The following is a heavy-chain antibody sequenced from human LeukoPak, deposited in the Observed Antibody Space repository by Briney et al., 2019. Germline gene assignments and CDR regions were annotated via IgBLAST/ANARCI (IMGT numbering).Heavy chain of an antibody. CDR1: GTYVGRYY. J-gene: IGHJ4*02. CDR3: ARRAAALDY. Sequence: SETLSLTCTVSGTYVGRYYWSWIRQPPGKGLEWIGYFHNSGNTNYNPSLSSRITMSVDTSKNQFSLKLNSVTAADTAIYYCARRAAALDYWGQGTLVTVSS. CDR2: FHNSGNT. V-gene: IGHV4-59*08. D-gene: IGHD6-13*01.